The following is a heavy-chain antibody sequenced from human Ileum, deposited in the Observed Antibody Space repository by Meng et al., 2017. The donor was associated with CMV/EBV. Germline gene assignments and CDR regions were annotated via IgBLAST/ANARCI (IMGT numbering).Heavy chain of an antibody. CDR1: GGTFSSYG. J-gene: IGHJ5*02. D-gene: IGHD1-26*01. V-gene: IGHV1-69*05. CDR2: IIPIFGTA. CDR3: ARDIVGAIGGNWFDP. Sequence: SGGTFSSYGIRWVRQAPGQGLEWMGGIIPIFGTANYAQKFQGRVTITTDESTSTAYMELSSLRSEDTAVYYCARDIVGAIGGNWFDPWGQGTLVTVSS.